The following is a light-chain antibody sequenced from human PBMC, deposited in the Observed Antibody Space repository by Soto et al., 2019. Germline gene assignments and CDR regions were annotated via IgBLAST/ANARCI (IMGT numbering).Light chain of an antibody. CDR3: QQYYSTIA. CDR2: RAS. V-gene: IGKV4-1*01. CDR1: QSVLYSSNNENY. Sequence: VMTQSPDSLAVSLGERATINCKSSQSVLYSSNNENYLAWYQQKPGQPPKLLIYRASTRESGVPDRFSGSGSGTEFTLTISSLQAEDVAVYYCQQYYSTIAFGQGTRLEIK. J-gene: IGKJ5*01.